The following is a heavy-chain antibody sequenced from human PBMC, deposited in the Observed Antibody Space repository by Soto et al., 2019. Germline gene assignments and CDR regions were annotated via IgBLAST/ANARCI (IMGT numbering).Heavy chain of an antibody. D-gene: IGHD2-8*01. V-gene: IGHV3-15*01. CDR3: MLTPRSRMRSDY. Sequence: SGGSLRLSCAASGFTFINAWMSWGRQAPGKGLEWVGRIKSKTDGGTTDYAAPVKGRFTISRDDSKNTLYLQMNSLKTEDTAVYYCMLTPRSRMRSDYWGQGTLVTVSS. J-gene: IGHJ4*02. CDR2: IKSKTDGGTT. CDR1: GFTFINAW.